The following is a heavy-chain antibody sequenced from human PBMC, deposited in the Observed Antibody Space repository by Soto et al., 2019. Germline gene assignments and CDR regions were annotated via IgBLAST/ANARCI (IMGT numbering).Heavy chain of an antibody. V-gene: IGHV3-30*18. J-gene: IGHJ4*02. D-gene: IGHD2-15*01. CDR3: AKGLVVVAATGFDY. CDR1: GFTFSSYG. Sequence: QPGGSLRLSCAASGFTFSSYGMHWVRQAPGKGLEWVAVISYDGSNKYYADSVKGRFTISRDNSKNTLYLQMNSLRAEDTAVYYCAKGLVVVAATGFDYWGQGTLVTVSS. CDR2: ISYDGSNK.